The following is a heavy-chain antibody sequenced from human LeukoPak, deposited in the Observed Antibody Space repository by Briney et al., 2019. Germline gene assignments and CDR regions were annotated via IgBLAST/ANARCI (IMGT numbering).Heavy chain of an antibody. D-gene: IGHD4-23*01. J-gene: IGHJ3*02. V-gene: IGHV1-18*01. Sequence: GASVTVSCKASGYTFTSYGISWVRQAPGQGLEWMGWISAYNGNTNYAQKFQGRVTMTRNTSISTAYMELSSLRSEDTAVYYCARRTRDRSYYGGNRLDIWGQGTMVTVSS. CDR3: ARRTRDRSYYGGNRLDI. CDR1: GYTFTSYG. CDR2: ISAYNGNT.